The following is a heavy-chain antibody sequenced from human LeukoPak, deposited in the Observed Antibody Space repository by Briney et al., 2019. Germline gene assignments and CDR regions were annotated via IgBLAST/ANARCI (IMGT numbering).Heavy chain of an antibody. CDR2: INHSGST. CDR3: ARHYYDSSGYYDQGYMDV. CDR1: GGSFSGYY. D-gene: IGHD3-22*01. J-gene: IGHJ6*03. V-gene: IGHV4-34*01. Sequence: SETLSLTCAVYGGSFSGYYWSWIRQPPGKGLEWIGEINHSGSTNYNPSLKSRVTISVDTSKNQFSLKLSSVTAADTAVYYCARHYYDSSGYYDQGYMDVWGKGTTVTVSS.